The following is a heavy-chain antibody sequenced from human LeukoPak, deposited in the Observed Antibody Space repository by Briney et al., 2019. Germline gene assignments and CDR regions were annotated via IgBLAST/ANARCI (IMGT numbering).Heavy chain of an antibody. J-gene: IGHJ6*04. V-gene: IGHV4-59*01. D-gene: IGHD3-3*01. CDR3: ARDVRRALRFNNFYPYFGMDV. CDR1: GGPINFY. Sequence: SETLSLTCSVSGGPINFYWSWIRPSPGKGLEWIGCIYPNGSTSYNSSLKSRVTISLDTSKKQVSLMLKSVTAADTAVYYCARDVRRALRFNNFYPYFGMDVWGKGTTVIVST. CDR2: IYPNGST.